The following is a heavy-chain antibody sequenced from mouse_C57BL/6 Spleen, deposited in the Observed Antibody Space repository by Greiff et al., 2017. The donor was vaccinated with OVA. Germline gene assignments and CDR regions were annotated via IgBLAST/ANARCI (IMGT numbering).Heavy chain of an antibody. Sequence: EVQLVESGPGLVKPSQSLSLTCSVTGYSITSGYYWNWIRQFPGNKLEWMGYISYDGSNNYNPSLKNRISITRDTSKNQFFLKLNSVTTEDTATYYCAREGGLGEGFDYWGQGTTLTVSS. CDR3: AREGGLGEGFDY. CDR2: ISYDGSN. D-gene: IGHD4-1*01. J-gene: IGHJ2*01. CDR1: GYSITSGYY. V-gene: IGHV3-6*01.